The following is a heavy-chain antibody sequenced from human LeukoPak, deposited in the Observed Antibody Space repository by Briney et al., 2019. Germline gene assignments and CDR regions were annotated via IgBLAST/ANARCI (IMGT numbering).Heavy chain of an antibody. CDR1: GFTFSSYG. D-gene: IGHD1-26*01. CDR3: AKVGAGATYGGPFDY. CDR2: ISYDGSNK. Sequence: GRSLRLSCAASGFTFSSYGMHWVRQAPGKGLEWVAVISYDGSNKYYADSVKGRFTISRDNSKNTLYLQMNSLRAEDTAVYYCAKVGAGATYGGPFDYWGQGTLVTVSS. J-gene: IGHJ4*02. V-gene: IGHV3-30*18.